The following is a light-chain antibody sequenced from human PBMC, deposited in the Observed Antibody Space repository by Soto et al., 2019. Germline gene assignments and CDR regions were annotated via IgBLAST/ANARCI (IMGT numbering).Light chain of an antibody. V-gene: IGLV2-14*01. CDR1: SNDVGGYNY. Sequence: QSALTQPASVSGSPGQSITISCTGTSNDVGGYNYVSWFQQHPGKAPKLLIFEASNRPSGVSHRFSGSKSGNTASLTISGLQAEDEADYYCSSFTSTSTFVFGTGTKVTVL. CDR2: EAS. CDR3: SSFTSTSTFV. J-gene: IGLJ1*01.